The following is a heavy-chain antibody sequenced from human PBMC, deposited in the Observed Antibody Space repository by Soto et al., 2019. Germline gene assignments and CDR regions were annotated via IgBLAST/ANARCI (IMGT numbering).Heavy chain of an antibody. D-gene: IGHD3-3*01. Sequence: SETLSLTCTVSGGSISSSSYYWGWIRQPPGKGLEWIGSIYYSGSTYYNPSLKSRVTISVDTSKNQFSLKLSSVTAADTAVYYCAREISTDDFWSGYRVATFDYWGQGTLVTVSS. CDR1: GGSISSSSYY. V-gene: IGHV4-39*02. CDR2: IYYSGST. CDR3: AREISTDDFWSGYRVATFDY. J-gene: IGHJ4*02.